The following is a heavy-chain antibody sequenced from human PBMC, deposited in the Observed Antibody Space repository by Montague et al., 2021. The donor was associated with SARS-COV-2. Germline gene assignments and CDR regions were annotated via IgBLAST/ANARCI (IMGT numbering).Heavy chain of an antibody. J-gene: IGHJ4*02. Sequence: SRSLSCSASGLTLSNYWMAWVRQAPGKGLEWVANIKQDGSVRTYVDSVRGRFIISRDYAKNSVYLQMDSLRAEDTALYYCAKDSFSKGDYWGRGTLVTVSS. CDR2: IKQDGSVR. CDR3: AKDSFSKGDY. V-gene: IGHV3-7*01. D-gene: IGHD6-13*01. CDR1: GLTLSNYW.